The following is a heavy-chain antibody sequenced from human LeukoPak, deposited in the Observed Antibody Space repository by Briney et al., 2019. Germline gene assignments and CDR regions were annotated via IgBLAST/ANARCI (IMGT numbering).Heavy chain of an antibody. V-gene: IGHV3-23*01. CDR2: MGPKGRTK. CDR3: AKYVSGYAADFDY. J-gene: IGHJ4*02. D-gene: IGHD5-12*01. Sequence: GGSLRLTCAVSGFTFSTYAMSWGRQAAGKGLEGVSGMGPKGRTKHYADSVKGGVTIFRENAKKTLYLQMDRLRGEGTGVYYCAKYVSGYAADFDYWGQGTLVTVSS. CDR1: GFTFSTYA.